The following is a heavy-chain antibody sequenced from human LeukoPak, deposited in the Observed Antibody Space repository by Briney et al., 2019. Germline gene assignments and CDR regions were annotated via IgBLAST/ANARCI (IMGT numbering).Heavy chain of an antibody. V-gene: IGHV3-30*03. CDR1: GFTFSSYG. Sequence: GGSLRLSCAASGFTFSSYGMHWVRQAPGKGLEWVAVISYDGSNKYYADSVKGRFTISRDNSKNTLYLQMNGLRAEDTAVYYGASALGEYYYDSSGYRGYYYYGRDVGGQGTTVTVSS. CDR2: ISYDGSNK. CDR3: ASALGEYYYDSSGYRGYYYYGRDV. J-gene: IGHJ6*02. D-gene: IGHD3-22*01.